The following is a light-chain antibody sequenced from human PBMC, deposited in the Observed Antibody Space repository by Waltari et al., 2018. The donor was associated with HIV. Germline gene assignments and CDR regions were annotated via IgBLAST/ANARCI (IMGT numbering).Light chain of an antibody. V-gene: IGLV2-14*01. Sequence: SALTPPASVSGSPGPSITISCTGAHTDIVLYTLASCYRQHPDKAPQLVIYGVNTRPAGVSERFSGSKSVNTASLTISSLQAEDEADYYCSSYTNTDILLFGGGTKLTVL. CDR1: HTDIVLYTL. J-gene: IGLJ2*01. CDR3: SSYTNTDILL. CDR2: GVN.